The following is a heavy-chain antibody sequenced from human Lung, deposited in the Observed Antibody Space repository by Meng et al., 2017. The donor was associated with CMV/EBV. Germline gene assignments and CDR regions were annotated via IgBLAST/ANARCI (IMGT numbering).Heavy chain of an antibody. V-gene: IGHV4-34*01. CDR3: ARARVVPAYYYGMDF. CDR2: INHSGST. J-gene: IGHJ6*02. CDR1: GGSFSGYY. Sequence: SQXXXLTXAVYGGSFSGYYWSWIRQPPGKGLEWIGEINHSGSTNYNPSLKSRVTISVDTSKNQFSLKLSSVTAADTAVYYCARARVVPAYYYGMDFWGQGTTVTVSS. D-gene: IGHD2-2*01.